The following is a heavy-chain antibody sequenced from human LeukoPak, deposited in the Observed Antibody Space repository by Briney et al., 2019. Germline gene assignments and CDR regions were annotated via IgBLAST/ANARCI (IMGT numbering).Heavy chain of an antibody. CDR3: VRQDVVVITAATYYYGMDV. CDR1: GGSISSYY. V-gene: IGHV4-59*08. J-gene: IGHJ6*02. CDR2: IYYTGST. D-gene: IGHD2-2*01. Sequence: PSETLSLTCTVSGGSISSYYWNSIRQPPGKGLEWIGYIYYTGSTNYRPSLKSRVTISVDTSRNQFSLKLSSVTAADTAVYYCVRQDVVVITAATYYYGMDVWGQGTTVTVSS.